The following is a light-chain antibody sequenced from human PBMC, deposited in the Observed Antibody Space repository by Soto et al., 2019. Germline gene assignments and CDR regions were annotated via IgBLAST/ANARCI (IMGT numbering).Light chain of an antibody. V-gene: IGKV3-15*01. CDR1: QSVSSD. CDR3: QQYNDWPLT. CDR2: GAS. Sequence: EIVRTQSPATLSLSPGERATLSRRASQSVSSDLAWYQQKPGQAPRLLIFGASARTTGFPARFSGSGSGTEFTLTISSLQSEDSAVYYCQQYNDWPLTFGGGTKVEIK. J-gene: IGKJ4*01.